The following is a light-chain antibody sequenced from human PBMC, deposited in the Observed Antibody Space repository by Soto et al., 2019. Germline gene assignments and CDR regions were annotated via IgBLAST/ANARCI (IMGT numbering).Light chain of an antibody. V-gene: IGKV1-5*03. Sequence: DIQMTQSPSTLSGSVGDRVTITCRASQTISSWLAWYQQKPGKAPKLLIYKASTLKSGVPSRFSGSGSGTDFTLTISSLKTEDFANYYCQQSYSTPMITFGHGTRLEIK. J-gene: IGKJ5*01. CDR1: QTISSW. CDR2: KAS. CDR3: QQSYSTPMIT.